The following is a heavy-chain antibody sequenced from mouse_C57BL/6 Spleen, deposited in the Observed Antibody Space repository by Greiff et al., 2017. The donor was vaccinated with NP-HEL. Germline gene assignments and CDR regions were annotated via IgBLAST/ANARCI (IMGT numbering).Heavy chain of an antibody. D-gene: IGHD1-1*01. V-gene: IGHV1-9*01. CDR1: GYTFTGYW. CDR2: ILPGSGST. Sequence: QVQLQQSGAELMKPGASVKLSCKASGYTFTGYWIEWVKQRPGHGLEWIGEILPGSGSTNYNEKFKGKATFTADTSSNTADMQLSSLTTEDAAIYYCARRDYGSWFAYWGQGTLVTVSA. CDR3: ARRDYGSWFAY. J-gene: IGHJ3*01.